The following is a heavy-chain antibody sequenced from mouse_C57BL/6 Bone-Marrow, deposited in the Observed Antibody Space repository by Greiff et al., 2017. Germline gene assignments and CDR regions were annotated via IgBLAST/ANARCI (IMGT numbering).Heavy chain of an antibody. V-gene: IGHV5-4*03. J-gene: IGHJ1*03. Sequence: EVKLVESGGGLVKPGGSLKLSCAASGFTFSSYAMSWVRQTPEKRLEWVATISDGGSYTYYPDNVKGRFTISRDNAKNNLYLQMSHLKSEDTAMYYCARTYYGSSPSFDVWGTGTTVTVSS. D-gene: IGHD1-1*01. CDR1: GFTFSSYA. CDR2: ISDGGSYT. CDR3: ARTYYGSSPSFDV.